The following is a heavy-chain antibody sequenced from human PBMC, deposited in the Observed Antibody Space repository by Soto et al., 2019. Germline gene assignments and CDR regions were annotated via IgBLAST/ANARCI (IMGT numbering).Heavy chain of an antibody. V-gene: IGHV3-74*01. CDR2: ISNDGIST. CDR1: GFTFSTYW. Sequence: GGSLRLSCAASGFTFSTYWMHWVRQVPGKGLVWVSRISNDGISTTYADSVKGRFTTSRDNAKNTLYLQMNSLRAEDTAVYYCGRGTLTLASWGQGTLVTVYS. J-gene: IGHJ5*02. CDR3: GRGTLTLAS. D-gene: IGHD2-21*01.